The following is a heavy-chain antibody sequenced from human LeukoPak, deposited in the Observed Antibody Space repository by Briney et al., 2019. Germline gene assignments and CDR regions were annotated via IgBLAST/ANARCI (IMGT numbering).Heavy chain of an antibody. D-gene: IGHD2-8*01. J-gene: IGHJ4*02. CDR2: VNWNGGST. CDR1: GFTFDDYG. V-gene: IGHV3-20*04. CDR3: ARVRYCTNGVCYYFDY. Sequence: PGGSLRLSCAASGFTFDDYGMSWVRQAPGKGLEWVSGVNWNGGSTGYADSVKGRFTISRDNAKNSLYLQVNSLRAEDTALYYCARVRYCTNGVCYYFDYWGQGTLVTVSS.